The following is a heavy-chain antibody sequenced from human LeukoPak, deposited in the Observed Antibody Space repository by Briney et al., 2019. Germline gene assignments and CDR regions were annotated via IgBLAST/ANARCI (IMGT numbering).Heavy chain of an antibody. D-gene: IGHD1-26*01. CDR1: GYRFTMFW. V-gene: IGHV5-51*01. Sequence: GESLKISCQASGYRFTMFWIGWVRQMPGKGLEWMGIIYPGDSDTRYSPSFQGQVTISADKSISTAYLQWSSLKASDTAMYYCAREAGATNWFDPWGQGTLVTVSS. CDR2: IYPGDSDT. J-gene: IGHJ5*02. CDR3: AREAGATNWFDP.